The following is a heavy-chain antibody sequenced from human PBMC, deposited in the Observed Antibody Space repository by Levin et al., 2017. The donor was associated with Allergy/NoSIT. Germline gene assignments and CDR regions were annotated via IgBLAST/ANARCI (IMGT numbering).Heavy chain of an antibody. D-gene: IGHD5-24*01. CDR3: AKVIMGRVREMAKRDGMDV. J-gene: IGHJ6*02. V-gene: IGHV3-30*18. CDR1: GFTFSSYG. Sequence: SCAASGFTFSSYGMHWVRQAPGKGLEWVAVISYDGSNKYYADSVKGRFTISRDNSKNTLYLQMNSLRAEDTAVYYCAKVIMGRVREMAKRDGMDVWGQGTTVTVSS. CDR2: ISYDGSNK.